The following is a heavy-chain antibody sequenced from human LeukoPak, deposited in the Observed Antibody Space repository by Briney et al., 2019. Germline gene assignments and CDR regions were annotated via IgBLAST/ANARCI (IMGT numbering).Heavy chain of an antibody. J-gene: IGHJ4*02. CDR3: ARGLGSAWWGVIDY. CDR2: ISSSGSTI. D-gene: IGHD6-19*01. V-gene: IGHV3-48*03. Sequence: GGSLRLSCAASGFTFSSYAMNWVRQAPGKGLEWVSYISSSGSTIYYADSVKGRFTISRDNAKNSLYLQMNSLRAEDTAVYYCARGLGSAWWGVIDYWGQGTLVTVSS. CDR1: GFTFSSYA.